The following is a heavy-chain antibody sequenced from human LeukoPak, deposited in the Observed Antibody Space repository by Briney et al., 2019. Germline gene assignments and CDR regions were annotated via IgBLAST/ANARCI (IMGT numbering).Heavy chain of an antibody. CDR2: ISESSDTI. CDR3: ARSRSWYFDY. CDR1: GFTFNTYS. Sequence: GGSLRLSCAASGFTFNTYSMNWVRQAPGKGLEWISYISESSDTIYYADSVKGRFTISRDNAKNSLYLQMNSLRAEDTAVYYCARSRSWYFDYWGQGTLVTVSS. V-gene: IGHV3-48*04. J-gene: IGHJ4*02. D-gene: IGHD6-13*01.